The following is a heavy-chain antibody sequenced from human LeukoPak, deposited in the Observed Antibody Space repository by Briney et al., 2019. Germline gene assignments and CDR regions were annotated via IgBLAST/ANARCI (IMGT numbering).Heavy chain of an antibody. V-gene: IGHV3-30*02. J-gene: IGHJ6*03. D-gene: IGHD1-14*01. CDR3: ARERTGYYMAV. Sequence: GGSLRLSCAASGFTFTNYWMSWVRQSPGKGLECVAFISYDGSKKFYVDSVKGRFTISRDDSKNTLYLQMNSLRGEDTAIYYCARERTGYYMAVWGKGTTVTISS. CDR2: ISYDGSKK. CDR1: GFTFTNYW.